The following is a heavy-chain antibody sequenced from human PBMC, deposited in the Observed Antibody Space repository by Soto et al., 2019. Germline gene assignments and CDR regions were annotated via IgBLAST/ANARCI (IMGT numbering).Heavy chain of an antibody. CDR1: GGSVSSGSYY. Sequence: PSETLSLTCTVSGGSVSSGSYYWSWIRQPPGKGLEWIGYIYYSGSTNYNPSLKSRVTISVDTSKNQFSLKLSSVTAADAAVYYCARDRDGDYYYYGMDVWGQGTTVTVSS. V-gene: IGHV4-61*01. D-gene: IGHD4-17*01. CDR3: ARDRDGDYYYYGMDV. CDR2: IYYSGST. J-gene: IGHJ6*02.